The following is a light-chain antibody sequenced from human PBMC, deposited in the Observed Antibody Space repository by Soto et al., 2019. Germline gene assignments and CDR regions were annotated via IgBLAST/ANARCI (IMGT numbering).Light chain of an antibody. CDR1: QTISIY. Sequence: DLQMTQSPPSLSASIGDRVTITCRTSQTISIYLNWYQQKPGKAPKLLIYGASTLQSGVPSRFSGSGSGTDFTLTISSLQPEDFATYSCQQSYSTPYTFGQGTRLEIK. J-gene: IGKJ5*01. V-gene: IGKV1-39*01. CDR3: QQSYSTPYT. CDR2: GAS.